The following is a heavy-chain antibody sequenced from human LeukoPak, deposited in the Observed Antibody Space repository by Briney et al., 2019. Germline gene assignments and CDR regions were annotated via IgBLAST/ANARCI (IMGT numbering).Heavy chain of an antibody. D-gene: IGHD3-22*01. J-gene: IGHJ4*02. V-gene: IGHV4-39*01. CDR2: IYYSGST. CDR3: ARRSYDISGYYYSFDY. CDR1: GGSISSSSYY. Sequence: PSETLSLTCTVSGGSISSSSYYWAWIRQPPGKGLEWIGSIYYSGSTYCNPSLKSRVTISVDMSKNQFSLKLSSVTAADTAMFYCARRSYDISGYYYSFDYWGQGTLVTVSS.